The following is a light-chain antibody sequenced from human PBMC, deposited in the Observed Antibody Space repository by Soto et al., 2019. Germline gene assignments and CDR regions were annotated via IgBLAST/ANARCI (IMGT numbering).Light chain of an antibody. Sequence: EIVLTQSPGTLSLSPGERATLSCRASQSVSSSFLAWYQQKPGQAPRLLIYGASNRATGIPDRFSGSGSGTDFTLTISRLEPEDFAVYYCQQYVSLPYTFGQGTKLEIK. CDR3: QQYVSLPYT. J-gene: IGKJ2*01. V-gene: IGKV3-20*01. CDR2: GAS. CDR1: QSVSSSF.